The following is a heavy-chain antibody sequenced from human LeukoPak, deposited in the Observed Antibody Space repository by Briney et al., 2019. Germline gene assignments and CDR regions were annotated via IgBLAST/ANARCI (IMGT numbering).Heavy chain of an antibody. Sequence: PGGSLRLSCAASGFTFDDYAMHWVRQAPGKGLEWVSLISGDGGSTYYADSVKGRFTISRDNSKHSLYLQMNSLRTEDTALYYCAKDMPPSSGLDYWGQGTLVTVSS. CDR1: GFTFDDYA. CDR3: AKDMPPSSGLDY. J-gene: IGHJ4*02. CDR2: ISGDGGST. D-gene: IGHD3-22*01. V-gene: IGHV3-43*02.